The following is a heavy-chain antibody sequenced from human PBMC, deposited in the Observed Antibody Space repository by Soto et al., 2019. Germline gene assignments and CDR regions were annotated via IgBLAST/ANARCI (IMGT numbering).Heavy chain of an antibody. J-gene: IGHJ5*02. CDR1: GASVSNGY. D-gene: IGHD3-22*01. V-gene: IGHV4-59*02. CDR2: MYFGGSF. CDR3: ARSYYDSTGFAVDP. Sequence: QMQLQASGPGLVKPSETLSLTCNVSGASVSNGYWSWIRQPPGKALEWIGFMYFGGSFNYNPSLTSRATISVETSKNQFSMKLTSVTASDTAVYYCARSYYDSTGFAVDPWGKGTLVTVSS.